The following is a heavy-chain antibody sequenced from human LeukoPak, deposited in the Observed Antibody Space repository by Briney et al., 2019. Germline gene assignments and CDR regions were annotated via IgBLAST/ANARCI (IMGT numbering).Heavy chain of an antibody. CDR1: GYTLTELS. D-gene: IGHD3-22*01. J-gene: IGHJ5*02. V-gene: IGHV1-24*01. Sequence: ASVKVSCKVSGYTLTELSMHWVRQAPGKGLEWMGGFDPEDGETTYAQKFQGRVTMTEDTSTDTAYMELSSLRSEDTAVYYCATDYYDSSGYLNWFDPWGQGTLVTVSS. CDR2: FDPEDGET. CDR3: ATDYYDSSGYLNWFDP.